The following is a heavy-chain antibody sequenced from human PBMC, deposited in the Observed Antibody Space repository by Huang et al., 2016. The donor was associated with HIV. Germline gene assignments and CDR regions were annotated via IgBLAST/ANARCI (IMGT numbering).Heavy chain of an antibody. J-gene: IGHJ2*01. V-gene: IGHV4-39*01. CDR1: GGSINTGRYY. D-gene: IGHD3-3*01. CDR3: ARNHDFWRGRMFAIPYFDF. Sequence: QMRFQESGPGLVKPSGTLSLTCNVSGGSINTGRYYWGWIRQPPGKGLEWVGSLYYTGKRHYDPSLKGRLTMSADTSKNQFSLNLSSVTAADTAIYYCARNHDFWRGRMFAIPYFDFWGRGTLVTVAS. CDR2: LYYTGKR.